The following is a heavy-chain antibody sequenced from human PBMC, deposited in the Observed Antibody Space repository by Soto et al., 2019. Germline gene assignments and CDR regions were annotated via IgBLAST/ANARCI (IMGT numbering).Heavy chain of an antibody. CDR1: GYTFTSYP. J-gene: IGHJ3*02. V-gene: IGHV1-3*01. CDR2: INAGNGNT. CDR3: ARPTPEGDAFDI. Sequence: ASVEVSCKASGYTFTSYPMHWVRQAPGQRLEWMGWINAGNGNTKYSQKFQGRVTITRDTSASTAYMELSSLRSEDTAVYYCARPTPEGDAFDIWGQGTMVTVSS.